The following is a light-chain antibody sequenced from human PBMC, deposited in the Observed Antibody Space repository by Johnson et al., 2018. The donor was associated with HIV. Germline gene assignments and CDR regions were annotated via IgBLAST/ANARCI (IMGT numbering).Light chain of an antibody. Sequence: QSVLTQPPSVSAAPGQKVTISCSGSSSNIGNNYVSWYQQLLGTAPRLLISDNNKRPSGIPDRFSGSKSCASATLDITGLQTGDEADYYCGTWDNSLNVYVFGTGTKVTVL. CDR1: SSNIGNNY. CDR3: GTWDNSLNVYV. J-gene: IGLJ1*01. CDR2: DNN. V-gene: IGLV1-51*01.